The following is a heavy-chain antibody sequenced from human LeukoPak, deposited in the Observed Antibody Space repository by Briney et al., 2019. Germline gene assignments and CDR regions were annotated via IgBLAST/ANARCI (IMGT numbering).Heavy chain of an antibody. D-gene: IGHD3-16*01. J-gene: IGHJ4*02. CDR2: ISYDGSNE. Sequence: GGSLRLSCAASGFTFSSYVMHWVRQAPGKGLEWVAIISYDGSNEYYADSVKGRFTISRDNSKDTLYLQMNSLRAADTAVYYCATGRGAHWGQGTLVTVSS. CDR1: GFTFSSYV. CDR3: ATGRGAH. V-gene: IGHV3-30*04.